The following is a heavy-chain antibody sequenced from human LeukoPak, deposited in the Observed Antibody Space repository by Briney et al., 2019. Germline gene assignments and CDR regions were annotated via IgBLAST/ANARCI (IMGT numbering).Heavy chain of an antibody. CDR3: ARDVGIAVAGNWFDP. CDR1: GLTFSSYA. V-gene: IGHV3-23*01. D-gene: IGHD6-19*01. Sequence: GGSLRLSCAASGLTFSSYAMSWVRQAPGKGLEWVSCISASSDSTYHADSVKGRFTISRDNSKNTLYLQMNSLRAEDTAVYYCARDVGIAVAGNWFDPWGQGTLVTVSS. J-gene: IGHJ5*02. CDR2: ISASSDST.